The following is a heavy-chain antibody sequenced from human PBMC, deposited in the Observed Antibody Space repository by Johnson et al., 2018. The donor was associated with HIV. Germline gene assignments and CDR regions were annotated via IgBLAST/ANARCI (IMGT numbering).Heavy chain of an antibody. CDR2: IRWNSGSI. D-gene: IGHD3-16*01. CDR3: ARESRIWA. Sequence: VQLVESGGGLVQPGRSLRLSCAASGFTFDDYAMHWVRQAPGKGLEWVSGIRWNSGSIGYADSVKGRFNISRANAKSSLSLQMNSLRAEDTAVYYCARESRIWAWGQGTMVTVSS. J-gene: IGHJ3*01. V-gene: IGHV3-9*01. CDR1: GFTFDDYA.